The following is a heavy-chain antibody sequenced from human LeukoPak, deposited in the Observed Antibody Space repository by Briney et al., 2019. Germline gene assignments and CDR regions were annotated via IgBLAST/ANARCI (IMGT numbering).Heavy chain of an antibody. CDR1: GFIVSSNY. CDR3: ARSWDARLNFDY. CDR2: IYSGGST. V-gene: IGHV3-66*02. J-gene: IGHJ4*02. D-gene: IGHD1-26*01. Sequence: GGSLRLSCAASGFIVSSNYMNWVRQAPGKGLEWVSVIYSGGSTYYADSVKGRFTISKDNSKNTVDLQMNDLRAEDTAVYYCARSWDARLNFDYWGQGTLVTVSS.